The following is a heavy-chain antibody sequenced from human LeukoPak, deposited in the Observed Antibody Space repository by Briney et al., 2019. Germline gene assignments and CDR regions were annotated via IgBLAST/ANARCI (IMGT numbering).Heavy chain of an antibody. CDR1: GGSISSYY. Sequence: PSETLSLTCSVSGGSISSYYWSWIRQPPGKGLEWIGYIYYSGSTNYNPSLKSRVTISVDTSKNQFSLILSSVTAADTAVYYCARHPEGGYSDYWGQGTLVTVSS. CDR3: ARHPEGGYSDY. CDR2: IYYSGST. V-gene: IGHV4-59*08. J-gene: IGHJ4*02. D-gene: IGHD3-10*01.